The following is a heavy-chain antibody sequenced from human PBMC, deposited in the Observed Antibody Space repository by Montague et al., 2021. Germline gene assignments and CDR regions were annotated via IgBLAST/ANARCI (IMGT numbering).Heavy chain of an antibody. CDR2: ISSSSLYK. D-gene: IGHD6-19*01. Sequence: SLRLSCAASGFTFSSYTINWVRQAPGKGLEWVSSISSSSLYKDYADSVKGRFTISRDNAKNSLYLQMNSLRDEDTSVYYCASLPYSSAWPYYFDHWGQGTLVTVSS. CDR3: ASLPYSSAWPYYFDH. CDR1: GFTFSSYT. V-gene: IGHV3-21*04. J-gene: IGHJ4*02.